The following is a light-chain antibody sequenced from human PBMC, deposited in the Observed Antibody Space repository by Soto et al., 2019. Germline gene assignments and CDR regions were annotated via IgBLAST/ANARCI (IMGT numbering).Light chain of an antibody. CDR1: QSVSSY. V-gene: IGKV3-11*01. J-gene: IGKJ4*01. CDR2: DAS. Sequence: EIVLKQSPGTLYLSPGERATLSCRASQSVSSYLAWYQQKPGQAPRLLIYDASNRATGIPARFSGSGSGTDFTLTISSLEPEDFAVYYCQQRSNWPSLTFGGGTKVEIK. CDR3: QQRSNWPSLT.